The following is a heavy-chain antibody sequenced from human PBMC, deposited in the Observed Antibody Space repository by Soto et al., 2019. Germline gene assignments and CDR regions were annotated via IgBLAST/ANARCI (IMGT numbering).Heavy chain of an antibody. Sequence: QVQLVQSGAEVKKPGASVKVSCKASGYTLTNFYIHWERQAPGQGLEWMGIINPNGGSTNYAHNFQGRVTITRDTSTSTVYMDLSSLRSEDTAVYYCARGLGSGDYWGRGTLVTVSS. J-gene: IGHJ4*02. CDR2: INPNGGST. CDR3: ARGLGSGDY. V-gene: IGHV1-46*03. CDR1: GYTLTNFY. D-gene: IGHD6-25*01.